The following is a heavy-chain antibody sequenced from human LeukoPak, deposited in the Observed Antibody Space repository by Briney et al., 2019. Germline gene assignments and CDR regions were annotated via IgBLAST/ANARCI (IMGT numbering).Heavy chain of an antibody. Sequence: SETLSLTCTVSGGSISSYYWNWIRQPAGKGLEWIGHIYTSGSANYNPALKSRVSMSVDTSKNQFFLKLSSVTAADTGVYYCARGSPKHDSWGQGTLVIVSP. CDR1: GGSISSYY. CDR3: ARGSPKHDS. V-gene: IGHV4-4*07. CDR2: IYTSGSA. J-gene: IGHJ5*01.